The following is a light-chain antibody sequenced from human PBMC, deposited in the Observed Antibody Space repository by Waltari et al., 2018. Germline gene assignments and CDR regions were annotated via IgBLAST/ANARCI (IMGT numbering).Light chain of an antibody. CDR1: SSDVGGYNY. CDR2: DVS. J-gene: IGLJ1*01. Sequence: QSALTQPASVSGSPGQSITISCTGTSSDVGGYNYVSWYQQHPGKAPKLLIYDVSNRPAGVSIRFSGSKSGNTSSRTISGLQAEDEADYYCSSYTSSSTPWVFGTGTKVTVL. CDR3: SSYTSSSTPWV. V-gene: IGLV2-14*03.